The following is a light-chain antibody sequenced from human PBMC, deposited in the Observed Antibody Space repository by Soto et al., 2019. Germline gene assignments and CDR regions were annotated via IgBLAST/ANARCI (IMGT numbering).Light chain of an antibody. V-gene: IGLV2-14*01. CDR3: SSYSRSNPLL. CDR1: SSDVGAYNY. CDR2: EVS. Sequence: QSALTQPASVSGSPGQSITISCTGTSSDVGAYNYVSWYQQHPGKAPKLMIYEVSDRPSGVSNRFSGSKSGNKASLTISGLQAEDEADYYCSSYSRSNPLLFGGGTKVTVL. J-gene: IGLJ2*01.